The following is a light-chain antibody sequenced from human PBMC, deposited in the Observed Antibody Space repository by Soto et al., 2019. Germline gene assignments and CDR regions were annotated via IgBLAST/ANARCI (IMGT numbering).Light chain of an antibody. Sequence: QSVLTQPPSASGSPGQSVTISCTGTSSDVGGYNYVSWYQQHPGKAPKLMIYEVSKRPSGVPDRFSGSKSDNTASLTVSGLQAEDEADYYCSSYAGSNNPPYVFGTGTKVTVL. CDR3: SSYAGSNNPPYV. CDR1: SSDVGGYNY. J-gene: IGLJ1*01. CDR2: EVS. V-gene: IGLV2-8*01.